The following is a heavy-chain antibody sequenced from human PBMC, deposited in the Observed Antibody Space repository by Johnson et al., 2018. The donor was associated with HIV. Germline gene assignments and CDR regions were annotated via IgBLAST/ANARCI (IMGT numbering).Heavy chain of an antibody. CDR1: GFTFSSYE. CDR2: ISSSDSAI. Sequence: VQLVESGGGLVQPGGSLRLSCAASGFTFSSYEMNWVRQAPGKGLEWVSYISSSDSAIWYADSVKGRFTVSRDNAKNSLYLQMNSLRAEDTAVYYCARSVNAGRPFDIWGQGTLVTVSS. J-gene: IGHJ3*02. V-gene: IGHV3-48*03. D-gene: IGHD2-8*01. CDR3: ARSVNAGRPFDI.